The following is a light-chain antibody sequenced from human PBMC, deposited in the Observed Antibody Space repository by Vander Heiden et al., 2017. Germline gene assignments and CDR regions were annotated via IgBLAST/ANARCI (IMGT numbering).Light chain of an antibody. Sequence: SYELPHPPSVPVPPGQTARITCSGDALPKQYAYWYQQKPGQAPVLVIYKDSERPSGIPERFSGSSSGTTVTLTISGVQAEDEADYYCQSADSSMEVVFGGGTKLTVL. CDR1: ALPKQY. CDR3: QSADSSMEVV. J-gene: IGLJ2*01. V-gene: IGLV3-25*03. CDR2: KDS.